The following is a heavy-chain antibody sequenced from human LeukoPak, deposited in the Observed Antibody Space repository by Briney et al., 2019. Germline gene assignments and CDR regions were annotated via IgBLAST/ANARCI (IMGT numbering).Heavy chain of an antibody. CDR2: ISSSSSYI. CDR3: AKRGVVIRVILVGFHKEAYYFDS. Sequence: GGSLRLSCAASGFTFSSYSMNWVRQAPGKGLEWVSSISSSSSYIYYADSVKGRFTISRDNAKNSLYLQMNSLRAEDAAVYFCAKRGVVIRVILVGFHKEAYYFDSWGQGALVTVSS. D-gene: IGHD3-22*01. CDR1: GFTFSSYS. J-gene: IGHJ4*02. V-gene: IGHV3-21*04.